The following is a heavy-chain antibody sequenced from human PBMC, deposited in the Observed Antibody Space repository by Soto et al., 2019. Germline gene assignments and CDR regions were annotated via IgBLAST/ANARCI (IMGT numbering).Heavy chain of an antibody. CDR1: GFTYSSND. CDR2: IRGSGGPT. CDR3: AKIRGNYDY. V-gene: IGHV3-23*01. Sequence: EVQLLESGGGLVQPGGSLRLSCAASGFTYSSNDMSWVRQAPGKGLEWVSTIRGSGGPTDYADSAKGRFTITRDDSKNTLYLKMPILRVEDTALYYCAKIRGNYDYWGQGPLVTVSA. D-gene: IGHD3-16*01. J-gene: IGHJ4*02.